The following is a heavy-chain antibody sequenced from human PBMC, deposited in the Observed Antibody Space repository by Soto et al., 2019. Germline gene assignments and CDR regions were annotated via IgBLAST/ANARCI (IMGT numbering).Heavy chain of an antibody. CDR1: GGSISSSDYY. CDR2: IYYSGST. CDR3: ARGRRVTTGLTNSFDP. D-gene: IGHD1-1*01. J-gene: IGHJ5*02. V-gene: IGHV4-30-4*01. Sequence: SETLSLTCTVSGGSISSSDYYWSWIRQPPGTGPEWIGYIYYSGSTFYNPSLKSRVTISVDTSKNQFSLKLTSVTAADTAVYYCARGRRVTTGLTNSFDPWGQGTLVTVSS.